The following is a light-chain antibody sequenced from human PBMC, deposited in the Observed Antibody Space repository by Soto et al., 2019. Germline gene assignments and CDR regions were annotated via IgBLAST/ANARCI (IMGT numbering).Light chain of an antibody. CDR2: SAS. Sequence: EMVLTQPPGTLSLSSGDRATLSCRASQSVSNDYVAWVQQKPGQTPRLLIYSASTRATGIPDRFSGSGSGTEFTLTITRLEPEDFAMYYCQQFGGSLPITFGQGTRLEI. V-gene: IGKV3-20*01. J-gene: IGKJ5*01. CDR3: QQFGGSLPIT. CDR1: QSVSNDY.